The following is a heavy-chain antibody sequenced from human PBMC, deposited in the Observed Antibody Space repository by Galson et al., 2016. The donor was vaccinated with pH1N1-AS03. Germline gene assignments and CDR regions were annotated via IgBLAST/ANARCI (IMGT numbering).Heavy chain of an antibody. CDR3: AKEVGSSGWFDACDL. CDR2: ISFDGSNK. D-gene: IGHD6-19*01. J-gene: IGHJ3*01. CDR1: KFTFSRFS. V-gene: IGHV3-30*04. Sequence: SLRLSCAATKFTFSRFSMHWVRQAPGKGLEWVAAISFDGSNKHYADSVKGRFTISRDDDKNTLHLQMNSLRVEDTANYFCAKEVGSSGWFDACDLWGQGTVVTVSS.